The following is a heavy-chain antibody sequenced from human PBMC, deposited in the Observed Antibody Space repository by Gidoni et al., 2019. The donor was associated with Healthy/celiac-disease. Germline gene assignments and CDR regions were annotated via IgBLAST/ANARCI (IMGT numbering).Heavy chain of an antibody. D-gene: IGHD5-18*01. Sequence: QLQLQESGPGLVKPSETLSLTCTVSGGSISSSSYYWGWIRQPPGKGLEWIGSIYYSGSTYYNPSLKSRVTISVDTSKNQFSLKLSSVTAADTAVYYCARSDTAMVFDYWGQGTLVTVSS. CDR2: IYYSGST. J-gene: IGHJ4*02. CDR3: ARSDTAMVFDY. CDR1: GGSISSSSYY. V-gene: IGHV4-39*07.